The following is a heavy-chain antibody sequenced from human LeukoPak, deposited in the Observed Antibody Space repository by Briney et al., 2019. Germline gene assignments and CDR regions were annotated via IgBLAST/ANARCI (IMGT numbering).Heavy chain of an antibody. V-gene: IGHV3-21*01. CDR2: ISSSSSYI. CDR1: GFTFSSYS. Sequence: GGSLRLSCAASGFTFSSYSMNWVRQAPGKGLEWVSSISSSSSYIYYADSVKGRFTISRDNAKNSLYLQMNSLRAEDTAVYYCARENVMVTAELHFDYWGQGTLVTVSS. CDR3: ARENVMVTAELHFDY. D-gene: IGHD2-21*02. J-gene: IGHJ4*02.